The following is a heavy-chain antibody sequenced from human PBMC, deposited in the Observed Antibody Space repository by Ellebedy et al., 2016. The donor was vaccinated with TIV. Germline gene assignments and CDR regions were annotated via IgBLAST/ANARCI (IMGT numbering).Heavy chain of an antibody. CDR3: ARHVDIVPTIGVDF. J-gene: IGHJ4*02. Sequence: GESLKISCAASGFTFSSYAMSWVRQAPGEGLEWVSGVSGSGASTYYADSVKGRFTLSRDNSKNTLSLQLNSLRAEDTAVFYCARHVDIVPTIGVDFWGQGTLVTVSS. CDR1: GFTFSSYA. V-gene: IGHV3-23*01. CDR2: VSGSGAST. D-gene: IGHD5-12*01.